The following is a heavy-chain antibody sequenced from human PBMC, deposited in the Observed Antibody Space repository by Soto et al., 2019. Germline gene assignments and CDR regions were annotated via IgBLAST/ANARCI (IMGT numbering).Heavy chain of an antibody. CDR2: IYSSGET. Sequence: KPSETLSLTCTVSSDSISGPYWTWIRQPAGKGLEWIGRIYSSGETNYNPSLTGRVIMSLDTSKNQFSRKLTSVTAADTAVYYCARASQCKSYFDCFAWLDYWGQGTLVTVSS. V-gene: IGHV4-4*07. CDR3: ARASQCKSYFDCFAWLDY. D-gene: IGHD3-9*01. CDR1: SDSISGPY. J-gene: IGHJ4*02.